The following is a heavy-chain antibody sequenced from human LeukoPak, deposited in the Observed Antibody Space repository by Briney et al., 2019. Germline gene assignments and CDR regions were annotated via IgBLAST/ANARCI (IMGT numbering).Heavy chain of an antibody. V-gene: IGHV4-34*01. J-gene: IGHJ4*02. CDR3: ARDFGDKLDY. Sequence: KTSETLSLTCAVYGGSFSVYYWSWIRHPPGEGREYIGEINHSGSNNYTPSLKSRVTISVDTSKNQFSLKLSTVTAADTAVYYCARDFGDKLDYWGQGTLVTVSS. D-gene: IGHD3-10*01. CDR2: INHSGSN. CDR1: GGSFSVYY.